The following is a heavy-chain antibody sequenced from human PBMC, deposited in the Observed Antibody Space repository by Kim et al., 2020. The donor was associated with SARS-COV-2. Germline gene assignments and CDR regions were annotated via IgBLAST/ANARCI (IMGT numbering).Heavy chain of an antibody. CDR3: AKASFGGSYYVTPYGY. Sequence: GGSLRLSCAASGFTFSSYAMSWVRQAPGKGLEWVSAISGSGGSTYYADSVKGRFTISRDNSKNTLYLQMNSLRAEDTAVYYCAKASFGGSYYVTPYGYWGQGTLVTVSS. CDR1: GFTFSSYA. CDR2: ISGSGGST. D-gene: IGHD1-26*01. V-gene: IGHV3-23*01. J-gene: IGHJ4*02.